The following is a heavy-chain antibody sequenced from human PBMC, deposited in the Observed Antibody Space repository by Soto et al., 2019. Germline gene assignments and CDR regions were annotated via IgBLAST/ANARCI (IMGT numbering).Heavy chain of an antibody. V-gene: IGHV3-11*06. D-gene: IGHD3-10*01. J-gene: IGHJ3*02. CDR2: ISSSSSYT. Sequence: QVQLVESGGGLVKPGGSLRLSCAASGFTFSDYYMRLFRQAPAKGLEWVSYISSSSSYTNYADSVKGRFTISRDNAKNSLYLQMNSLRAEDTAVYYCARDGGFGDNAGAFDIWGQGTIVTFSS. CDR3: ARDGGFGDNAGAFDI. CDR1: GFTFSDYY.